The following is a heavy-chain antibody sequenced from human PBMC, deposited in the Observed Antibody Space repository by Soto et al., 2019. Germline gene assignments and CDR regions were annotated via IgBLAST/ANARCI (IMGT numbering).Heavy chain of an antibody. CDR2: ISGSGGST. V-gene: IGHV3-23*01. J-gene: IGHJ4*02. CDR1: GFTFSSYA. CDR3: EQDQGGWFGENRTGYFDY. D-gene: IGHD3-10*01. Sequence: EVQLFESGGGLVQPGVSLRLSCAASGFTFSSYAMSWVRQAPGKGLEWVSSISGSGGSTYYADSVKGRFTISSDNSKNKLYLQMNSLSAEATAVYYCEQDQGGWFGENRTGYFDYWGQGTLVTVSS.